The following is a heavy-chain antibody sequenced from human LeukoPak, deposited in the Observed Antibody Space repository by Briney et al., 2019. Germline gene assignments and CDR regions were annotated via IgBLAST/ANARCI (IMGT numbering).Heavy chain of an antibody. CDR3: ARAGVTMIRGVITEYRGDV. Sequence: MPSETLSLTCTVSGGSVSSGSYYWSWIRQPPGKGLEWIGYVYNTGNTNYNPSLRSRVTISVDTSKNQFSLRLSSVAAADTAVYYCARAGVTMIRGVITEYRGDVWGQGTTVTVSS. J-gene: IGHJ6*02. D-gene: IGHD3-10*01. V-gene: IGHV4-61*01. CDR1: GGSVSSGSYY. CDR2: VYNTGNT.